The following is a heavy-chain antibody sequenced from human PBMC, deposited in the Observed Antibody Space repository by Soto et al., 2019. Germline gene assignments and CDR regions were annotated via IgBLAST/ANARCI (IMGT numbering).Heavy chain of an antibody. J-gene: IGHJ3*02. Sequence: EVQLLESGGGLVQPGGSLRLSCAASGFTFSSYAMSWVRQAPGKGLEWVSAISGSGGSTYYAASVKGRFTISRDNSKNTLYRQMNSLRADDTAVYYCAKDPKRIVVYAFDIWGQGTMVTVSS. D-gene: IGHD3-22*01. CDR2: ISGSGGST. CDR1: GFTFSSYA. V-gene: IGHV3-23*01. CDR3: AKDPKRIVVYAFDI.